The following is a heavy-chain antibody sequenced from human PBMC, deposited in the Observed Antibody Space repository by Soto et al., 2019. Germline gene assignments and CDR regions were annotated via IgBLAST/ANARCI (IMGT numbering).Heavy chain of an antibody. V-gene: IGHV4-59*01. D-gene: IGHD3-16*01. CDR1: GGSISSYY. CDR3: ARETYYSLPRSYILDY. CDR2: IYYTGST. Sequence: SENLSLTCTVSGGSISSYYWSWIRQPTGKGLDWIGYIYYTGSTNYNPSLKSRVTISVDTSKNQLSLKLNSVTAADTAVYYCARETYYSLPRSYILDYWGQGTLVTIS. J-gene: IGHJ4*02.